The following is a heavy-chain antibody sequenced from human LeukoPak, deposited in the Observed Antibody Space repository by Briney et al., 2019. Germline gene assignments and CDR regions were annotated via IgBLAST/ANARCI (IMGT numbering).Heavy chain of an antibody. CDR2: IIPIFGTA. J-gene: IGHJ5*02. CDR3: ARQTTVTTGFDP. D-gene: IGHD4-11*01. CDR1: GGTFSSYA. V-gene: IGHV1-69*05. Sequence: ASVKVSCKASGGTFSSYAISWVRQAPGQGLEWMGRIIPIFGTANYAQKFQGRVTITTDESTSTAYMELSSLRSEGTAVYYCARQTTVTTGFDPWGQGTLVTVSS.